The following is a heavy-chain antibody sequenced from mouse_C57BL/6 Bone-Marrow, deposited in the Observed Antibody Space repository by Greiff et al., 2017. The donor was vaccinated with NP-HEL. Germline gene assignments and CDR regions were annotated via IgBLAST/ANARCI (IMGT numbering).Heavy chain of an antibody. V-gene: IGHV2-6-1*01. CDR2: IWSDGST. Sequence: QVQLKESGPGLVAPSQSLSITCTVSGFSLTSYGVHWVRQPPGKGLEWLVVIWSDGSTTYNSALKSRLSISKDNSKSQVFLKMNSLQTDDTAMYYCARHAHYYGSTSPWFAYWGQGTLVTVSA. CDR1: GFSLTSYG. D-gene: IGHD1-1*01. CDR3: ARHAHYYGSTSPWFAY. J-gene: IGHJ3*01.